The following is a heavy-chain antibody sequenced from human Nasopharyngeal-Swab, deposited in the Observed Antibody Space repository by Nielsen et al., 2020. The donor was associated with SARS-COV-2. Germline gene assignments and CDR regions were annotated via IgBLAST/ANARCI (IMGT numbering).Heavy chain of an antibody. D-gene: IGHD3-16*01. CDR1: GGSVSTHSHY. J-gene: IGHJ4*02. Sequence: SETLSLTCTVSGGSVSTHSHYWSWIRQHPGKGLEWIGSIYYSGSTYDNPSLKSRVTLSVDTSKNQFSLKLSSVTAADTAVYYCARDYGGDSTYFDYWGRGTLVTVSS. V-gene: IGHV4-31*03. CDR3: ARDYGGDSTYFDY. CDR2: IYYSGST.